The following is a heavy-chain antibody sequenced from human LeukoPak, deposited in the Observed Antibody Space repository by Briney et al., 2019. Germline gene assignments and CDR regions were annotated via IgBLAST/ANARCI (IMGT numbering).Heavy chain of an antibody. D-gene: IGHD1-14*01. V-gene: IGHV3-7*01. CDR1: GFTFSRSW. Sequence: PGGSLRLSCATSGFTFSRSWMDWVRQAPGKGLEWVANIKEDGSETHYVDSAKGRFTISRGNAKNSLFLQVDNLRVEDTAIYYCSGSLNFWGQGTLVTVSP. J-gene: IGHJ4*02. CDR3: SGSLNF. CDR2: IKEDGSET.